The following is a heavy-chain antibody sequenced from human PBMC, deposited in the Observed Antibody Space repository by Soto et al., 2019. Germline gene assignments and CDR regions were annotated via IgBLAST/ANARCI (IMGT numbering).Heavy chain of an antibody. CDR3: ATEKPYSSSWSRPFDP. V-gene: IGHV1-24*01. Sequence: GASVKVSCKVSGYTLTELSMHWVRQSPGKGLEWVGGFDPEDGETIYAQKFQGRVTMTEDTSTDTAYMELSSLRSEDTAVYYCATEKPYSSSWSRPFDPWGQGTLVTVSS. D-gene: IGHD6-13*01. CDR1: GYTLTELS. CDR2: FDPEDGET. J-gene: IGHJ5*02.